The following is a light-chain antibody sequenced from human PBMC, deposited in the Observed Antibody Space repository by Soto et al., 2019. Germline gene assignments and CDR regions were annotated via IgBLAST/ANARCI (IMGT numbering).Light chain of an antibody. CDR2: EVS. CDR1: SSDVGAYNY. J-gene: IGLJ2*01. CDR3: SSYAGSDNLV. Sequence: QSALTQPPSASGSPGQSVTISCTGTSSDVGAYNYVSWYQQHPGKAPKLMIYEVSKRPSGVPDRFSGSKSGNTASLTVSGLRAEDEADYYCSSYAGSDNLVFGGGTQRTVL. V-gene: IGLV2-8*01.